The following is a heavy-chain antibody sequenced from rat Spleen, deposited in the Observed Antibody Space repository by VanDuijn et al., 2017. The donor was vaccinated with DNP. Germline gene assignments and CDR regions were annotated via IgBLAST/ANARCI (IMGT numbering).Heavy chain of an antibody. CDR3: ARWGDYFDY. CDR1: GFSITSKY. V-gene: IGHV3-3*01. CDR2: INSAGST. Sequence: EVQLRESGPGLVKPSQSLSLTCSVTGFSITSKYWAWIRKFPGNTLEWMGYINSAGSTNYNPSLKSRISITRDTSKNQFFLQVNSVTTEDTATYYCARWGDYFDYWGQGVMVTVSS. J-gene: IGHJ2*01.